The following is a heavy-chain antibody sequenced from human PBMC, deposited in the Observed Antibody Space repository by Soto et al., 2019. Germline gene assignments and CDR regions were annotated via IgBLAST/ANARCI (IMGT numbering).Heavy chain of an antibody. CDR2: ISAYNGNT. CDR3: ARALSSLAARRPSVRYYYYGMDV. Sequence: QVQLVQSGAEVKKPGASVKVSCKASGYTFTSYGISWVRQAPGQGLEWMGWISAYNGNTNYAQKLQGRVTMTTDRSTSTAYMELRSLRSDDTAVYYCARALSSLAARRPSVRYYYYGMDVWGQGTTVTVSS. V-gene: IGHV1-18*01. D-gene: IGHD6-6*01. J-gene: IGHJ6*02. CDR1: GYTFTSYG.